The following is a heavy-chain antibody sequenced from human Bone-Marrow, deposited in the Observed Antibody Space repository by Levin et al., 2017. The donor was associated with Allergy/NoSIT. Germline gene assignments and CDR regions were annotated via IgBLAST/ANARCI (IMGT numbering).Heavy chain of an antibody. D-gene: IGHD2/OR15-2a*01. CDR3: ATFYGPGISFDY. V-gene: IGHV1-24*01. J-gene: IGHJ4*02. CDR1: GYALTDLS. Sequence: GGSLRLSCKASGYALTDLSIHWVRQAPGKGLEWMGGFDLEDGKLVYAQKFQGRVAMTEDTSTDTAYMELSSLISDDTAVYYCATFYGPGISFDYWGQGTLVTVSS. CDR2: FDLEDGKL.